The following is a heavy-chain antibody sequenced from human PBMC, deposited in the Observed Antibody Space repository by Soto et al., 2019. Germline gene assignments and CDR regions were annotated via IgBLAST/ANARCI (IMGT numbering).Heavy chain of an antibody. Sequence: QVQLQQWGAGLLKPSETLSLTCAVYGGSFSGYYWSWIRQPPGKGLKWIGEINHSGSTNYNPSLKSRVTISVDTSKNQFSLKLSSVTAADTAVYYCARVQEDYGSGSYWVYGHDYWGQGTLVTVSS. CDR1: GGSFSGYY. V-gene: IGHV4-34*01. J-gene: IGHJ4*02. D-gene: IGHD3-10*01. CDR2: INHSGST. CDR3: ARVQEDYGSGSYWVYGHDY.